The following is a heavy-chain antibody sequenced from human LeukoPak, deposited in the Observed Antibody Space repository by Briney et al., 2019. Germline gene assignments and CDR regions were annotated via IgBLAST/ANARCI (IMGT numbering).Heavy chain of an antibody. V-gene: IGHV3-30*18. J-gene: IGHJ4*02. Sequence: GGSLRLSCAASGFTFSNYGIHWVRQAPGKGLEWVTVISYDESKKYYADSVKGRFTISRDNSKNTVYLQMNSLRAEDTAVYYCANTYYAFWSGSFWGQGTLVTVSS. CDR1: GFTFSNYG. CDR2: ISYDESKK. D-gene: IGHD3-3*01. CDR3: ANTYYAFWSGSF.